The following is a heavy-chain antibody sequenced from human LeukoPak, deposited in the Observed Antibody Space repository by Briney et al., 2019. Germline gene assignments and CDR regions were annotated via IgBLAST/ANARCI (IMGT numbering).Heavy chain of an antibody. CDR3: AGQGGSGSHPSDRFFQH. D-gene: IGHD1-26*01. V-gene: IGHV5-51*01. J-gene: IGHJ1*01. Sequence: GESLKISCKASGYSFTTYWIGWVRQMPGKGLEWMGIIYPADSTAHYSPSFQGQVTISADKSISTAYLQWSSLKASDTAMYYCAGQGGSGSHPSDRFFQHWGQGTLVTVSS. CDR1: GYSFTTYW. CDR2: IYPADSTA.